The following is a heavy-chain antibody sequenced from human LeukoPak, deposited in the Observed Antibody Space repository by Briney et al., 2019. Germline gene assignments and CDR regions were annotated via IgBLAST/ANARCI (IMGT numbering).Heavy chain of an antibody. V-gene: IGHV4-4*02. J-gene: IGHJ4*02. CDR3: ARENFGVALSPIDY. CDR1: GGSISSSNW. D-gene: IGHD3-3*01. CDR2: INHSGST. Sequence: PSGTLSLTCAVSGGSISSSNWWSWVRQPPGKGLEWIGEINHSGSTNYNPSLKSRVTISVDKSKNQFSLKLSSVTAADTAVYYCARENFGVALSPIDYWGQGTLVTVSS.